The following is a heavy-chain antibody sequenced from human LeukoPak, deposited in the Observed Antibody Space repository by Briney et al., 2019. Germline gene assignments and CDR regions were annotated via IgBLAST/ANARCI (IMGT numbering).Heavy chain of an antibody. V-gene: IGHV4-34*01. D-gene: IGHD6-13*01. CDR3: ARDQGRGIAADY. J-gene: IGHJ4*02. Sequence: SETLSLTCAVYGGSFSGYYWSWIRQPPGKGLEWIGEINHSGSTNYNPSLKSRVTISVDTSKNQFSLKLSSVTAADTAVYYCARDQGRGIAADYWGQGTLVTVSS. CDR1: GGSFSGYY. CDR2: INHSGST.